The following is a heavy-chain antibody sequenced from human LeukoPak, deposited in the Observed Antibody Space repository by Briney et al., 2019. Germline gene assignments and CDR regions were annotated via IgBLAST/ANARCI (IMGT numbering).Heavy chain of an antibody. CDR1: GFSLSTSGVG. Sequence: SGPTLVNPTQTLTLTCTFSGFSLSTSGVGVGWIRQPPGKALEWLALIYWDDDKRYSPSLKSRLTITKDTSKNQVVLTMTNMDPVDTATYYCAHRPDDPTPTGYYFDYWGQGTLVTVSS. D-gene: IGHD1-14*01. CDR3: AHRPDDPTPTGYYFDY. V-gene: IGHV2-5*02. CDR2: IYWDDDK. J-gene: IGHJ4*02.